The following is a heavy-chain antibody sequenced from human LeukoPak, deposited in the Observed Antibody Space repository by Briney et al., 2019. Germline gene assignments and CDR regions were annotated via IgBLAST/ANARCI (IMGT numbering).Heavy chain of an antibody. D-gene: IGHD3-9*01. V-gene: IGHV4-34*01. CDR3: ARGPVRLARPYDF. J-gene: IGHJ4*02. CDR2: INQTGST. Sequence: SETLSLTCTVQGGSLSGAYWTWIRQPPGKGLEWIGEINQTGSTNYNPSFKSRVTMSADTPKNQFSLNLTSVTAADTALYYCARGPVRLARPYDFWGQGTLVTVSS. CDR1: GGSLSGAY.